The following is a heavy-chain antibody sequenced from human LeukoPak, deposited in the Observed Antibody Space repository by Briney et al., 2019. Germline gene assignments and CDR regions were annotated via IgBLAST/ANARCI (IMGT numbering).Heavy chain of an antibody. CDR2: ISSFSGTI. CDR3: AKGTSSWHEFDS. V-gene: IGHV3-48*01. J-gene: IGHJ4*02. Sequence: PGGSLRLSCAASGFTFSSYSMNWVRQAPGKGLEWVSYISSFSGTIYYADSVKSRFTISRDNAKNSLYLQMNSLRAEDTALYYCAKGTSSWHEFDSWGQGTLVTVSS. CDR1: GFTFSSYS. D-gene: IGHD6-13*01.